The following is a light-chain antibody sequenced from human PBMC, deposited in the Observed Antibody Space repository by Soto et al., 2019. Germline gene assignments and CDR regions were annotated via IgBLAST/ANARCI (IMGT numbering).Light chain of an antibody. V-gene: IGKV3-11*01. J-gene: IGKJ1*01. Sequence: EIVLTQSPATLSLSPGERATLSCRASQSVSSYLAWYQQKPDQAPRLLIYDASNRATGIPARFSGSGSGTDFTLTISSLEPEDFAVYYCQQRSNWWTFGQGTKVEIK. CDR1: QSVSSY. CDR2: DAS. CDR3: QQRSNWWT.